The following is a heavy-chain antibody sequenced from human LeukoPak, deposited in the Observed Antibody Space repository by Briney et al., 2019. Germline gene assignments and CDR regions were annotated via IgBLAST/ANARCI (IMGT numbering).Heavy chain of an antibody. D-gene: IGHD5-18*01. CDR3: ARDRATAMFDY. Sequence: PGGSLRLSCAASGFTFSSYWMHWVRQAPGNRLVWLSRINGDGGSTTYADSVKGRFTISRDNAKNTLYLQMNSLRAEDTAVYYRARDRATAMFDYWAQGTLVTVSS. V-gene: IGHV3-74*01. CDR2: INGDGGST. J-gene: IGHJ4*02. CDR1: GFTFSSYW.